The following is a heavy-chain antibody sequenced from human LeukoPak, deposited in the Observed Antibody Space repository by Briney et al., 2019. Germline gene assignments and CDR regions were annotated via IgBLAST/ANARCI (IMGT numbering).Heavy chain of an antibody. CDR3: ARSIVATNGGDY. D-gene: IGHD5-12*01. CDR2: ISSSSSYI. J-gene: IGHJ4*02. CDR1: GLTFSSYS. Sequence: GGSLRLSCAASGLTFSSYSMNWVRQAPGKGLEWVSSISSSSSYIYYADSVKGRFTISRDNAKNSLYLQMNSLRAEDTAVYYCARSIVATNGGDYWGQGTLVTVSS. V-gene: IGHV3-21*01.